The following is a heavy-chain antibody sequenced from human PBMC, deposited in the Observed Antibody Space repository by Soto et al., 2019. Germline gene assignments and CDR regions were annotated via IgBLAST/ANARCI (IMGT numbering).Heavy chain of an antibody. CDR3: AKDRWGDFGDLNLPGY. CDR1: AFTFSSFG. CDR2: ISDDGSSK. D-gene: IGHD4-17*01. V-gene: IGHV3-30*18. J-gene: IGHJ4*02. Sequence: QVLLVESGGGVVQPGRSLRISCAVSAFTFSSFGLHWVRQAPGKGLEWVAVISDDGSSKHYADSLKGRFTISRDNSNNTLYLQMDSPGPEDTAVYYCAKDRWGDFGDLNLPGYWGQGTLVTDSS.